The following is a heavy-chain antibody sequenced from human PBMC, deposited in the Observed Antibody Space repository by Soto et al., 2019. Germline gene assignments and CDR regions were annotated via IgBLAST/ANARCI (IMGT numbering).Heavy chain of an antibody. J-gene: IGHJ3*02. CDR1: GDSVSIDSAA. D-gene: IGHD6-13*01. Sequence: QTLYLTCAISGDSVSIDSAAWTWIRQSPSRGLEWLGRTYYSSKWYNDYAESVKGRVTIKPATSKIHFSLQLNSVTPEDTAVYYCARKGIAAVEIWGQGTMVTVSS. CDR3: ARKGIAAVEI. V-gene: IGHV6-1*01. CDR2: TYYSSKWYN.